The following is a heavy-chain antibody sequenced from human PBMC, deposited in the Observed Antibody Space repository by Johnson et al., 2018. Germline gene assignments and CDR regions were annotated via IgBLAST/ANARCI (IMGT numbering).Heavy chain of an antibody. CDR1: GFTVSNNY. Sequence: EVQLLETGGGLVQPGGSLRLSCAASGFTVSNNYMSWVRQAPGKGLEWVSIIHSGGNTYYADSVKGRFTISRDKSKKSLHLQMNSLRAEDTAVYYCARRGWGGCFDIWGPGTRVTVSS. CDR3: ARRGWGGCFDI. J-gene: IGHJ3*02. CDR2: IHSGGNT. D-gene: IGHD3-16*01. V-gene: IGHV3-66*02.